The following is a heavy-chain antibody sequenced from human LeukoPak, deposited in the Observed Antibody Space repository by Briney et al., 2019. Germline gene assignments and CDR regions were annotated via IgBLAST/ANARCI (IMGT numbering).Heavy chain of an antibody. V-gene: IGHV4-39*01. CDR3: HFKYCSSSTCFYYFDY. CDR2: IYYSGIT. CDR1: GGSISSSSHY. J-gene: IGHJ4*02. D-gene: IGHD2-2*01. Sequence: SETLSLTCTVSGGSISSSSHYWGWIRQPPRKGLEWIGSIYYSGITYYNPSLRSRVTISVDTSKNQFSLKLSSVTATDTAVYYCHFKYCSSSTCFYYFDYWGQGTLVTVSS.